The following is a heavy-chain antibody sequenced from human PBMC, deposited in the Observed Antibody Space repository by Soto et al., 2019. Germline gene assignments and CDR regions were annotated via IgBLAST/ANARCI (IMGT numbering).Heavy chain of an antibody. Sequence: QLQLQESGPGLVKPSETLSLTCTVSGGSISSSSYYWGWIRQPPGKGLEWIGSIYYSGSTYYNPSLKSRVTISVDTSKNQFSLKLSSVTAADTAVYYCAIGSSSMRAFDIWGQGTMVTVSS. J-gene: IGHJ3*02. D-gene: IGHD2-2*03. CDR3: AIGSSSMRAFDI. V-gene: IGHV4-39*01. CDR2: IYYSGST. CDR1: GGSISSSSYY.